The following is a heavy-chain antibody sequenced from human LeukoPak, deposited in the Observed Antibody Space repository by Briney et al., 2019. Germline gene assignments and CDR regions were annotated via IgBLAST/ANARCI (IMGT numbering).Heavy chain of an antibody. Sequence: SQTLSLTCSVSGGSISSGNYYWPWVRQPPEKGLEWIGYIYYSGRTYYNPSLKSRINISVDTSKNQFSLKLSSVTAADTAVYYCARGPKNSGSSFDPWGQGTLVTVSS. CDR1: GGSISSGNYY. D-gene: IGHD1-7*01. CDR2: IYYSGRT. CDR3: ARGPKNSGSSFDP. J-gene: IGHJ5*02. V-gene: IGHV4-30-4*08.